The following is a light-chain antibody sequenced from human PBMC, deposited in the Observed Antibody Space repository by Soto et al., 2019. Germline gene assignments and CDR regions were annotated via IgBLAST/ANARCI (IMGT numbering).Light chain of an antibody. Sequence: EIVMTQSPAILSVSPGERATLSCRASQSVASRIAWYQHTPGQAPRLLIYGASTRATDIPARFSGSGSGTEFTLTITSMQSEDFAVYYCQQYNDWPRTFGQGTKVDIK. CDR3: QQYNDWPRT. CDR2: GAS. CDR1: QSVASR. V-gene: IGKV3-15*01. J-gene: IGKJ1*01.